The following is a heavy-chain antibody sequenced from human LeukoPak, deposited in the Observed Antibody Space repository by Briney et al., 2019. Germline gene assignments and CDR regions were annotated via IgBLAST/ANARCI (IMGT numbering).Heavy chain of an antibody. J-gene: IGHJ3*01. CDR2: INYSGNT. CDR3: ARGGFGVVVEEAFDF. V-gene: IGHV4-59*01. Sequence: SETLSLTCSVTAGSISCCYWSWIRQPPGKGPEWIGYINYSGNTKYNPSLKGRVTMSIDTSKNQFSLKLSSVTAADTATYYCARGGFGVVVEEAFDFWGQGTMVTVSS. D-gene: IGHD3-3*01. CDR1: AGSISCCY.